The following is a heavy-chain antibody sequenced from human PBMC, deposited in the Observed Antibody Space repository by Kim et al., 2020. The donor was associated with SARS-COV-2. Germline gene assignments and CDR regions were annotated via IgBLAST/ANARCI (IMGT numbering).Heavy chain of an antibody. CDR1: GFTFSSYE. J-gene: IGHJ4*02. CDR2: ISSSGSTI. D-gene: IGHD3-10*01. V-gene: IGHV3-48*03. CDR3: ARETIYRNFDS. Sequence: GGSLRLSCAASGFTFSSYEMNWVRQAPGKGLEWVSYISSSGSTIYYADSVKGRFTISRDNAKNSLYLHMDCLRADDTAVYYCARETIYRNFDSWGQGTLVTVSS.